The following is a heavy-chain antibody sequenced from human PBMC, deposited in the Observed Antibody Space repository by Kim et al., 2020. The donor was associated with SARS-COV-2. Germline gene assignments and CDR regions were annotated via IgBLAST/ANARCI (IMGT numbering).Heavy chain of an antibody. Sequence: PPPKSRVTISVDTSKNQFSLKLSSVTAADTAVYYCARDRSTVTPNWYFDLWGRGTLVTVSS. CDR3: ARDRSTVTPNWYFDL. V-gene: IGHV4-59*01. J-gene: IGHJ2*01. D-gene: IGHD4-17*01.